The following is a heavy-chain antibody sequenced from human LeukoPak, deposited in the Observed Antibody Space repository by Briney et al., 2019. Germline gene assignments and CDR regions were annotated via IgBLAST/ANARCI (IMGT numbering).Heavy chain of an antibody. J-gene: IGHJ4*02. Sequence: GGSLRLSCAASGFTFSDYYMSWIRQAPGKGLEWVSYISSGSSIYYADPVKGRFTISRDNAKNSLCLQMNSLRAEDTAVYHCARAAVVTSPFDYWGQGTLVTVSS. D-gene: IGHD3-22*01. CDR2: ISSGSSI. CDR3: ARAAVVTSPFDY. CDR1: GFTFSDYY. V-gene: IGHV3-11*01.